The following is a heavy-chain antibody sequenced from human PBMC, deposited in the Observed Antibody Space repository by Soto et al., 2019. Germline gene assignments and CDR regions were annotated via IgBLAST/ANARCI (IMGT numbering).Heavy chain of an antibody. J-gene: IGHJ4*02. Sequence: QITLKESGPTLVKPTQTLTLTCTFSGFSLSTSGVGVGWIRQPPGKALEWLALIYWDDDKRYSPSLKSRLIITKDTSKNQVVLTMTNMDPVDTATYYCAHRPSYCSGGSCYSGFDYWSQGTLVTVSS. CDR1: GFSLSTSGVG. CDR3: AHRPSYCSGGSCYSGFDY. CDR2: IYWDDDK. V-gene: IGHV2-5*02. D-gene: IGHD2-15*01.